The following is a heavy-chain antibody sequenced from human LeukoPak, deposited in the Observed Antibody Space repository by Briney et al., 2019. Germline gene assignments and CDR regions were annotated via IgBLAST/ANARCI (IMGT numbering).Heavy chain of an antibody. D-gene: IGHD3-10*01. Sequence: SETLSLTCTVSGGSIGLYHWTWLRQPPGKGLEWIGYIYYNGSTKYNVSLKSRVTISVDTSKNQFSLRLSSVTAADTAVYYCARDRAAGSDWLDLWGQGTLVTVSS. CDR2: IYYNGST. CDR1: GGSIGLYH. J-gene: IGHJ5*02. V-gene: IGHV4-59*01. CDR3: ARDRAAGSDWLDL.